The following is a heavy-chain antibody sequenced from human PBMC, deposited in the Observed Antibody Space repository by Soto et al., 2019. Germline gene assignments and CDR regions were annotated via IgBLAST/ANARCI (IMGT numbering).Heavy chain of an antibody. CDR1: GGSISSAGFS. CDR3: ARDWGYCSSSSCREPAFDV. Sequence: PSETLSLTCAVSGGSISSAGFSWNWIRQPPGKGLEWVGYVYHSGTTSYNPSLKSRVTILLDRSKNQFSLTLNSVTAADTAVYYCARDWGYCSSSSCREPAFDVWGQGTVLTVSS. CDR2: VYHSGTT. D-gene: IGHD2-2*01. J-gene: IGHJ3*01. V-gene: IGHV4-30-2*01.